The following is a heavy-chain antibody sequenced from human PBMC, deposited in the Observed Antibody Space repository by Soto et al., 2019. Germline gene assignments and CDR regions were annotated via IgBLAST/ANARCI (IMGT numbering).Heavy chain of an antibody. Sequence: SETLSLTCAVYGGSFSGYYWSWIRQPPGKGLEWIGEINHSGSTNYNPSLKSRVTISVDTSKNQFSLKLSSVTAADTAVYYCARWTGVPAADAFDIWGQGTMVTVSS. CDR3: ARWTGVPAADAFDI. J-gene: IGHJ3*02. D-gene: IGHD2-2*01. V-gene: IGHV4-34*01. CDR1: GGSFSGYY. CDR2: INHSGST.